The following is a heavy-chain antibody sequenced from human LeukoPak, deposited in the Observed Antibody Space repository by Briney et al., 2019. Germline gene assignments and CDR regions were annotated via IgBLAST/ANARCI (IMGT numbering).Heavy chain of an antibody. CDR3: AKGPDSNAWNWLDP. Sequence: GGSLRLSCAASGFTFSNYAMSWVRQAPGKGLEWVSAVIGSGGSTYYADSVKGQFTISRDNSKNTLYLQMNSLRVEDTAIYYCAKGPDSNAWNWLDPWGQGTLVTVSS. D-gene: IGHD6-13*01. CDR1: GFTFSNYA. J-gene: IGHJ5*02. CDR2: VIGSGGST. V-gene: IGHV3-23*01.